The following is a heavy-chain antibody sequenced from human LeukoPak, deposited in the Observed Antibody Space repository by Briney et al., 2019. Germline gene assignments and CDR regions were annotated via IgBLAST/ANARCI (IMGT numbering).Heavy chain of an antibody. Sequence: SETLSLTCTVSGGSIGSSSYYWGWIRQSPGKGPEWIGNFYYSGSTYYNPSLKSRVTISVDTSKNHFSLKLSSVTAADTAVYYCARGVVYSGTYRDAIGYFDYWGQGTLVTVSS. J-gene: IGHJ4*02. CDR2: FYYSGST. CDR3: ARGVVYSGTYRDAIGYFDY. CDR1: GGSIGSSSYY. D-gene: IGHD1-26*01. V-gene: IGHV4-39*07.